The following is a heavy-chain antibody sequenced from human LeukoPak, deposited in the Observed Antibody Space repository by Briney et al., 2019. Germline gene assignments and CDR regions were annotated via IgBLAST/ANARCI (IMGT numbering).Heavy chain of an antibody. J-gene: IGHJ4*02. CDR2: IIPIFGTA. V-gene: IGHV1-69*05. D-gene: IGHD5-18*01. CDR1: GGTFSSYA. CDR3: AIVVTYYFDY. Sequence: GASVKVSCKASGGTFSSYAISWVRQAPGQGLEWMGRIIPIFGTANYAQKFQGRVTIITDESTSTAYMELSSLRSEDTAVYYCAIVVTYYFDYWGQGTLVTVSS.